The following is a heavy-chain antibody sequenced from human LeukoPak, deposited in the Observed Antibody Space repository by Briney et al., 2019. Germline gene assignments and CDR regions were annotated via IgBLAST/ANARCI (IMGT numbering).Heavy chain of an antibody. CDR2: IKQDGSKQ. J-gene: IGHJ3*02. Sequence: GGSLRLSCSASGFTFSSYWMSWVRQAPGKGLEWVANIKQDGSKQYYVDSVKGRFTISRDNAKNTLYLQMNSLRAEDSAVYYCGGTYCSNGVCYRDDSFDIWGQGTPVTVSS. CDR3: GGTYCSNGVCYRDDSFDI. D-gene: IGHD2-8*01. V-gene: IGHV3-7*02. CDR1: GFTFSSYW.